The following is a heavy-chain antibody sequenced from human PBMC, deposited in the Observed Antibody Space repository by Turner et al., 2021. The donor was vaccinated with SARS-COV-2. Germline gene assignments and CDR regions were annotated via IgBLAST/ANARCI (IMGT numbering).Heavy chain of an antibody. CDR2: IYYSGST. CDR1: GGSISSYY. J-gene: IGHJ4*02. D-gene: IGHD6-13*01. Sequence: QVQLQESGPGLVKPSETLSLTCTVSGGSISSYYWSWIRQPPGKGLEWIGYIYYSGSTNYNPSLKSRVTISVDTSKNQFSLRLSSVTAADTAVYFCARHREGDRSSWPHFDYWGQGTLVTVSS. V-gene: IGHV4-59*08. CDR3: ARHREGDRSSWPHFDY.